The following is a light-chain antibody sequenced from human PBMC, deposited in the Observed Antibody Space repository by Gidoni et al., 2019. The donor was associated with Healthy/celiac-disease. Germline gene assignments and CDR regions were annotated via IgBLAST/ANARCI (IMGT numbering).Light chain of an antibody. V-gene: IGKV3-11*01. CDR2: DAS. J-gene: IGKJ3*01. CDR3: QQRSNWPPIFT. Sequence: VLTQSPATLSLSPGERATLSCRASQSVSSYLAWYQQKPGQAPRLLIYDASNRATGIPARFSGSGSGTDFTLTISSLEPEDFAVYYCQQRSNWPPIFTFGPGTKVDIK. CDR1: QSVSSY.